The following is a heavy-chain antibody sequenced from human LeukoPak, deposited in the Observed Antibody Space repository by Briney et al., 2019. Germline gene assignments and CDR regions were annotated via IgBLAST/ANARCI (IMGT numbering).Heavy chain of an antibody. CDR2: ISYDGSNK. J-gene: IGHJ6*02. Sequence: GGSLRLSCAASGFTFSSYGMHWVRQAPGKGLEWVAVISYDGSNKYYADSVKGRFTISRDNSKNTLYLQMNSLRAEDTAVYYCAKESDPVVVITLYYYYYGMDVWGQGTMVTVSS. CDR3: AKESDPVVVITLYYYYYGMDV. CDR1: GFTFSSYG. V-gene: IGHV3-30*18. D-gene: IGHD3-22*01.